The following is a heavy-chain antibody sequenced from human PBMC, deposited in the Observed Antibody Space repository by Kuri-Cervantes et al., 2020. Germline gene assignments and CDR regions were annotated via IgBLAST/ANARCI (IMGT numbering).Heavy chain of an antibody. J-gene: IGHJ4*02. Sequence: GESLKISCAASGFTFSSCGMHWVRQAPGKGLEWVAVISYDGSNKYYADSVKGRFTISRDNAKNSLYLQMNSLRAEDTAIYYCANTIAGSKYWGQGTLVTVSS. CDR1: GFTFSSCG. CDR2: ISYDGSNK. D-gene: IGHD2-15*01. V-gene: IGHV3-30*18. CDR3: ANTIAGSKY.